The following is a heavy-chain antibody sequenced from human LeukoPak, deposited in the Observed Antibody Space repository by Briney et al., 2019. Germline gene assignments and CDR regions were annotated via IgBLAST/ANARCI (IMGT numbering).Heavy chain of an antibody. V-gene: IGHV4-34*01. CDR1: GGSFSGYY. Sequence: SETLSLTCAVYGGSFSGYYWSWIRQPPGKGLEWIGEINHSGSTNYSPSLKSRVTISVDTSKNQFSLKLSSVTAADTALYYCAREEHISGWYVFDYWGQGTLVTVSS. D-gene: IGHD6-19*01. CDR2: INHSGST. CDR3: AREEHISGWYVFDY. J-gene: IGHJ4*02.